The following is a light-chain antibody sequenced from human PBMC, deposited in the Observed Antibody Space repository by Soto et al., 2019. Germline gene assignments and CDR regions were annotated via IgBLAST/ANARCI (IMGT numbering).Light chain of an antibody. J-gene: IGLJ1*01. V-gene: IGLV2-14*01. CDR2: EVS. CDR1: SSDVGGYNY. CDR3: QSFDDSLSALV. Sequence: QSALTQPASVSGSPGQSITISCTGTSSDVGGYNYVSWSQQHPGKAPQLMIYEVSNRPSGVSNRFSGSKSGNTASLTISGLQAEDEADYYCQSFDDSLSALVFGPGTKVTVL.